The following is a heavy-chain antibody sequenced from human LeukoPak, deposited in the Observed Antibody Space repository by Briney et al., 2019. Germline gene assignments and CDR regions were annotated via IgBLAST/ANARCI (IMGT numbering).Heavy chain of an antibody. CDR1: GGSFSGYY. J-gene: IGHJ6*03. V-gene: IGHV4-34*01. CDR3: ARDITIFGVVQSPRGNMDV. CDR2: INHSGST. Sequence: SETLSLTRAVYGGSFSGYYWSWIRQPPGKGLEWIGEINHSGSTNYNPSLKSRVTISVDTSKNQFSLKLSSVTAADTAVSYCARDITIFGVVQSPRGNMDVWGKGTTVTVSS. D-gene: IGHD3-3*01.